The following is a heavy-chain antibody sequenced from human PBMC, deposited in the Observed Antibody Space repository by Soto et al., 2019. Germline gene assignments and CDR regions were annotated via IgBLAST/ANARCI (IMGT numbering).Heavy chain of an antibody. D-gene: IGHD6-13*01. CDR2: ISSSGSFI. Sequence: PGGSLRLSCAASGFTVRTYGMNWVRRAPGGGLERVASISSSGSFIYYADSVKGRFTISRDDAEKSLYLQMNSLRAEDTALYYCAREPQGIAAALDYWGQGTLVTVSS. V-gene: IGHV3-21*01. CDR3: AREPQGIAAALDY. J-gene: IGHJ4*02. CDR1: GFTVRTYG.